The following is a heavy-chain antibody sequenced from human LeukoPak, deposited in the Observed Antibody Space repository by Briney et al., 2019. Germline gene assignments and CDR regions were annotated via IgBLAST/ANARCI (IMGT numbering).Heavy chain of an antibody. Sequence: KASETLSLTCTVSGGSISSSSYYWGWIRQPPGKGLEWIGSIYYSGSTYYNPSLKSRVTISVDTSKNQFSLKLSSVTAVDTAVYYCARDPGSDILTDGAFDIWGQGTMVTVSS. CDR2: IYYSGST. CDR1: GGSISSSSYY. D-gene: IGHD3-9*01. V-gene: IGHV4-39*07. J-gene: IGHJ3*02. CDR3: ARDPGSDILTDGAFDI.